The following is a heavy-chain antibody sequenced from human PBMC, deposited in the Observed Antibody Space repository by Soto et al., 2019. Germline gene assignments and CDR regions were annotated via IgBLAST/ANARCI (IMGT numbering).Heavy chain of an antibody. CDR2: IYYSGST. V-gene: IGHV4-61*01. J-gene: IGHJ6*02. CDR3: ARDYGGSYGMDV. CDR1: GGSVSSGSYY. D-gene: IGHD2-15*01. Sequence: KTSETLSLTCTVSGGSVSSGSYYWSWIRQPPGKGLEWIGYIYYSGSTNYNPSLKSRVTISVDTSKNQFSLKLSSVTAADTAVYYCARDYGGSYGMDVWGQGTTVTVSS.